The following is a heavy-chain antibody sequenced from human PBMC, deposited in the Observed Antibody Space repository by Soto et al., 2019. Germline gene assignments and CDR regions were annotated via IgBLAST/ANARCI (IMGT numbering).Heavy chain of an antibody. D-gene: IGHD6-13*01. V-gene: IGHV1-18*01. CDR1: GYTFNNYG. CDR3: ARELGHQLVDY. CDR2: INAYNGNT. J-gene: IGHJ4*02. Sequence: QVQLVQSGAEVKKPGASVKVSCKASGYTFNNYGISWVRQAPGQGLEWMGWINAYNGNTNHAQKLQGRVTMTTDTSTLTACMERRSLRSDDRAVYYGARELGHQLVDYWGQGTLVSVSS.